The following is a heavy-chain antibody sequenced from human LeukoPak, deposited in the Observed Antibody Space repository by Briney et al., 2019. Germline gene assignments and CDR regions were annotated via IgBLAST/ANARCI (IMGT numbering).Heavy chain of an antibody. D-gene: IGHD3-3*01. J-gene: IGHJ3*02. CDR3: ARLNPPNTYYDFWSGYSAKWDAFDI. V-gene: IGHV4-31*03. CDR2: IYYSGST. Sequence: PSETLSLTCTVSGGSISSGGYYWSWIRQHPGEGLEWIGYIYYSGSTYYNPSLKSRVTISVDTSKNQFSLKLSSVTAADTAVYYYARLNPPNTYYDFWSGYSAKWDAFDIWGQGTMVTVSS. CDR1: GGSISSGGYY.